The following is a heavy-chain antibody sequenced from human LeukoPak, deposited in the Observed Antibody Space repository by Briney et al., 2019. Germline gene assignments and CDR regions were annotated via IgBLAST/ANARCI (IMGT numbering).Heavy chain of an antibody. Sequence: KSSETLSVTCTVSGGSISSGSYCWSWIRQPAGKGLEWIGHIYSSGSNNYNPSLKSGVTISVDTSKNQFSLKLSSVTTADTAVYYCARALRYFDWLSDAFDIWGQGTMVTVSS. V-gene: IGHV4-61*10. CDR1: GGSISSGSYC. CDR3: ARALRYFDWLSDAFDI. CDR2: IYSSGSN. J-gene: IGHJ3*02. D-gene: IGHD3-9*01.